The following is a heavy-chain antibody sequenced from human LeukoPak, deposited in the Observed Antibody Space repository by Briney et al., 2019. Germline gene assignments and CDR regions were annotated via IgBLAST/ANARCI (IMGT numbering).Heavy chain of an antibody. D-gene: IGHD6-13*01. Sequence: ASVKVSCKASGYTFTSYGISWVRQAPGQGLEWMGWISAYNGNTNYAQKLQGRVTMTRNTSISTAYMELSSLRSEDTAVYYCARNLGRGSWYIWFDFWGQGTLVTVSS. J-gene: IGHJ5*01. CDR3: ARNLGRGSWYIWFDF. V-gene: IGHV1-18*01. CDR1: GYTFTSYG. CDR2: ISAYNGNT.